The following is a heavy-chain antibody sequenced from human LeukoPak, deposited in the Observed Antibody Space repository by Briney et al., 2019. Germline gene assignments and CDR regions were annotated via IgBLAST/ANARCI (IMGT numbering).Heavy chain of an antibody. D-gene: IGHD2-2*01. Sequence: GGSLRLSCAASGFTFTKYWMTWVRRAPGKGLEWVANIKQDESEKFYVDSVKGRFTISRDNAKNSLDLQINSLGAEDTAVYYCARGLDCRSTSCYLDNWGQGTLVTVSS. J-gene: IGHJ4*02. CDR2: IKQDESEK. CDR3: ARGLDCRSTSCYLDN. CDR1: GFTFTKYW. V-gene: IGHV3-7*01.